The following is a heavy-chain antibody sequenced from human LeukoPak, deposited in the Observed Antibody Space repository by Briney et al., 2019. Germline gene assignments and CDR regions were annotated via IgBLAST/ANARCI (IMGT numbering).Heavy chain of an antibody. J-gene: IGHJ3*02. CDR1: GFTFSSYW. CDR2: IKQDGSEK. D-gene: IGHD6-13*01. Sequence: GGSPRLSCAASGFTFSSYWMSWVRQAPGKGLEWVANIKQDGSEKYYVDSVKGRITISRDNAKNSLYLQMNSLRAEDTAVYYCARVLGYSSSWYEYPTDAFDIWGQGTMVTVSS. CDR3: ARVLGYSSSWYEYPTDAFDI. V-gene: IGHV3-7*01.